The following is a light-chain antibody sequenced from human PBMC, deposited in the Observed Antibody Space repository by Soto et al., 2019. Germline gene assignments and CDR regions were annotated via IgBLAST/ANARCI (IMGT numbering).Light chain of an antibody. Sequence: EVVLTQSPGTLSLSPGEGATLSCRASQSVTSSYIAWYQQKPRQPPRLLIFDTSNRATGIPDRYSGSGSAADFTLTFSRLEPEDFAVYYCLQYGTSPPGTFGPGTRLEMK. V-gene: IGKV3-20*01. J-gene: IGKJ2*01. CDR1: QSVTSSY. CDR3: LQYGTSPPGT. CDR2: DTS.